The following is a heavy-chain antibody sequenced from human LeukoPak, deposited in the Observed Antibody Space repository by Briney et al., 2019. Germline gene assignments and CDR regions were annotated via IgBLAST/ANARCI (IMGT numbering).Heavy chain of an antibody. CDR1: GYTFSNYV. CDR3: AREDSSGLDY. Sequence: GGSLRLSCEASGYTFSNYVMGWVRQAPGKGLEWVSRINSDGINTSYADSVKGRFTISRDNAKNSLYLQMNSLRAEDTAIYYCAREDSSGLDYWGQGTLVTVSS. V-gene: IGHV3-74*01. CDR2: INSDGINT. J-gene: IGHJ4*02. D-gene: IGHD6-19*01.